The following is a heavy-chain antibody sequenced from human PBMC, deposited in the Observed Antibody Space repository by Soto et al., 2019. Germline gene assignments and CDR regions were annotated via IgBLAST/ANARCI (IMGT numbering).Heavy chain of an antibody. CDR3: ARPVPAAGYGMDV. D-gene: IGHD2-2*01. V-gene: IGHV4-30-4*01. Sequence: SETLSLTCTVSGGSISSGDYYFSCIRQPPWKGLELIGYIYYSGSTYYNPSLKSRVTISVDTSKNQFSLKLSSVTAADTAVYYCARPVPAAGYGMDVWGQGTTVTVSS. CDR1: GGSISSGDYY. CDR2: IYYSGST. J-gene: IGHJ6*02.